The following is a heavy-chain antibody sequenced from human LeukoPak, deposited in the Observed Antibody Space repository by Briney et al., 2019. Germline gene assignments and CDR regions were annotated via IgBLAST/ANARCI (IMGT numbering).Heavy chain of an antibody. D-gene: IGHD2-2*01. J-gene: IGHJ6*04. V-gene: IGHV3-30-3*01. CDR1: GFTFSSYA. Sequence: GGSLRLSCAASGFTFSSYAMHWVRQAPGKGLEWVAVISYDGSNKHYADSVKGRFTISRDNSKNTLYLQMNSLRAEDTAVYYCASILTPAVWTPLDVWGKGTTVTVSS. CDR2: ISYDGSNK. CDR3: ASILTPAVWTPLDV.